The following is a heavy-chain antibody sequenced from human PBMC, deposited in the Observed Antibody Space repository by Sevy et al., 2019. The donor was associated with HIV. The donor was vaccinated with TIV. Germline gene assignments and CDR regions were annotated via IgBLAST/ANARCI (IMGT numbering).Heavy chain of an antibody. CDR3: ATEEYTSSWITGWFDA. CDR2: IFSGGGT. V-gene: IGHV3-53*01. D-gene: IGHD2-2*01. CDR1: GITVSSTY. J-gene: IGHJ5*02. Sequence: GGSLRLSCSASGITVSSTYMSWVRQAPGKGLEWVSVIFSGGGTSYADSVKGRFSISRDNSENRVYLQMKSLRVEDTATYYCATEEYTSSWITGWFDAWGQGTLVTVSS.